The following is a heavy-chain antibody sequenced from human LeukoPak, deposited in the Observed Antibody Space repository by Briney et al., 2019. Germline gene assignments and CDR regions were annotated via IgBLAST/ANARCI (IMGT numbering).Heavy chain of an antibody. J-gene: IGHJ6*02. D-gene: IGHD3-10*01. V-gene: IGHV1-18*01. CDR3: ARDSASGSYNYYYGMDV. CDR1: GYTFTSYG. CDR2: ISAYNGNT. Sequence: ASVKVSCKASGYTFTSYGISWVRQAPGQGLEWMGWISAYNGNTNYAQKLQGRVTMTTDTSTSTVYMELRSLRSDDTAVCYCARDSASGSYNYYYGMDVWGQGTTVTVSS.